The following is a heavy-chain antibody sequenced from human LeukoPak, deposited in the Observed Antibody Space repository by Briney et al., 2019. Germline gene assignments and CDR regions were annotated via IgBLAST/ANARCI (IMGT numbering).Heavy chain of an antibody. CDR3: ARYSFGYCSSTSCYSLFSGMDV. J-gene: IGHJ6*02. CDR1: GYTFTSYG. CDR2: ISAYNGNT. V-gene: IGHV1-18*01. D-gene: IGHD2-2*03. Sequence: ASVKVSCKASGYTFTSYGISWVRQAPGQGLEWMGWISAYNGNTNYAQKLQGRVTMTTDTSTSTAYVELRSLRSDDTAVYYCARYSFGYCSSTSCYSLFSGMDVWGQGTTVTVSS.